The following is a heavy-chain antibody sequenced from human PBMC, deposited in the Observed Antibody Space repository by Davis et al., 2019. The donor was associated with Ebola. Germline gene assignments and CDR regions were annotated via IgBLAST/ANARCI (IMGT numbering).Heavy chain of an antibody. CDR2: INHSGST. V-gene: IGHV4-34*01. J-gene: IGHJ2*01. Sequence: SETLSLTCAVYGGSFSGYYWSWIRQPPGKGREWIGEINHSGSTNYNPSLWGRVTISVDTSKIQFSLKLTSVTAADTAVYYCAGGGKYGSGSSYWYFDLWGRGTLVTVSS. D-gene: IGHD3-10*01. CDR1: GGSFSGYY. CDR3: AGGGKYGSGSSYWYFDL.